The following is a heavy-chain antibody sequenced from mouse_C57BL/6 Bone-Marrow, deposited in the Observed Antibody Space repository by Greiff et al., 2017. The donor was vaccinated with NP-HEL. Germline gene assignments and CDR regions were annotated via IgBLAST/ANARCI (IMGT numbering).Heavy chain of an antibody. D-gene: IGHD1-1*01. CDR3: AKRGYGSGAWFAY. J-gene: IGHJ3*01. CDR1: GYTFTSYG. V-gene: IGHV1-81*01. CDR2: IYPRSGNT. Sequence: QVQLQQSGAELARPGASVKLSCKASGYTFTSYGISWVKQRTGQGLEWIGEIYPRSGNTYYNEKFKGKATLTADKSSSTAYMELRSLTSDDSAVYFCAKRGYGSGAWFAYWGQGTLVTVSA.